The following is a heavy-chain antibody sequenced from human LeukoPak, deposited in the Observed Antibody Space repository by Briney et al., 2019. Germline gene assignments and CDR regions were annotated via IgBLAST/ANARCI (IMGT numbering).Heavy chain of an antibody. CDR3: AKGGSGGNSRMGLFDS. CDR2: ISGSGGST. J-gene: IGHJ4*02. V-gene: IGHV3-23*01. D-gene: IGHD4-23*01. CDR1: GFTFSSYA. Sequence: GGSLRLSCAASGFTFSSYAMSWVRQAPGKGLEWVSDISGSGGSTSYADSVKGRFTISRDNSKNTLYLQMNSLRAEDTAVYYCAKGGSGGNSRMGLFDSWGQGTLVTVSS.